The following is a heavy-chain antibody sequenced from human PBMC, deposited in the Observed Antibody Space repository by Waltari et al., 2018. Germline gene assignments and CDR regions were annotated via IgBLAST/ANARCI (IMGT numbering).Heavy chain of an antibody. CDR3: ARDGDSGYDFGYDY. Sequence: VQLVESGGGLIQPGGSLRLSCAASGFTVRRHYMSRVRQAPGKGLEWVSVIYSGGSTYYADSVKGRFTISRDNSKNTLYLQMNSLRAEDTAVYYCARDGDSGYDFGYDYWGQGTLVTVSS. CDR1: GFTVRRHY. CDR2: IYSGGST. D-gene: IGHD5-12*01. V-gene: IGHV3-53*01. J-gene: IGHJ4*02.